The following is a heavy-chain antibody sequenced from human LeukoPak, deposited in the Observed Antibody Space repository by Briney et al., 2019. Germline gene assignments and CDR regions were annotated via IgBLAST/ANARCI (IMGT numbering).Heavy chain of an antibody. V-gene: IGHV1-69*05. CDR3: ARVQELRSDAFDI. D-gene: IGHD1-7*01. J-gene: IGHJ3*02. CDR2: IIPIFGTA. Sequence: SVTVSCKASGGTFSSYAISWVRQAPGQGLEWMGGIIPIFGTANYAQKFQGRVTITTDESTSTAYMELSSLRSEDTAVYYCARVQELRSDAFDIWGQGTMVTDSS. CDR1: GGTFSSYA.